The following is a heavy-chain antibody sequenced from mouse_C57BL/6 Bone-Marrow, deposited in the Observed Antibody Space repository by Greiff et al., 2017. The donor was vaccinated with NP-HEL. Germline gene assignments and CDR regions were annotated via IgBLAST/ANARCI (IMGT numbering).Heavy chain of an antibody. V-gene: IGHV1-5*01. J-gene: IGHJ4*01. CDR1: GYTFTSYW. Sequence: EVQLQQSGTVLAKPGASVKMSCKTSGYTFTSYWMHWVKQRPGQGLEWIGAIYPGNSDTSYNQKFKGKAKLTAVTSASTAYMELSSLTNEDSAVYYCTRRAWDGNYYAMDYWGQGTSVTVSS. CDR3: TRRAWDGNYYAMDY. D-gene: IGHD4-1*01. CDR2: IYPGNSDT.